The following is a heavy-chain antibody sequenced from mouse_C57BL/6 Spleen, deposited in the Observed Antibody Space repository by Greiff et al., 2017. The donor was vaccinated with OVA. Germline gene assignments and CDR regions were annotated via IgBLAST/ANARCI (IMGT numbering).Heavy chain of an antibody. D-gene: IGHD2-4*01. Sequence: QVQLKESGAELVRPGTSVKVSCKASGYAFTNYLIEWVKQRPGQGLEWIGVINPGSGGTNYNEKFKGKATLTADKSSSTAYMQLSSLTSEDSAVYVCARSHYDYDEKFAYWGQGTLVTVSA. CDR3: ARSHYDYDEKFAY. V-gene: IGHV1-54*01. CDR2: INPGSGGT. J-gene: IGHJ3*01. CDR1: GYAFTNYL.